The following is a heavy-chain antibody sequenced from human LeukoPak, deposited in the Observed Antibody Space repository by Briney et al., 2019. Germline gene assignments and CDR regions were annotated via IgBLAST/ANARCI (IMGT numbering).Heavy chain of an antibody. CDR2: IFYSGST. Sequence: SETLSLTCTVSGGSLSSTIYYWGWIRQPPGKGQEWIGSIFYSGSTYYNPSLKSRVTISVDTSNNQFSLKVTSVTAADTAIYYCARRDYGDAGRFDPWGQGTLVTVSS. D-gene: IGHD4-17*01. V-gene: IGHV4-39*01. CDR3: ARRDYGDAGRFDP. CDR1: GGSLSSTIYY. J-gene: IGHJ5*02.